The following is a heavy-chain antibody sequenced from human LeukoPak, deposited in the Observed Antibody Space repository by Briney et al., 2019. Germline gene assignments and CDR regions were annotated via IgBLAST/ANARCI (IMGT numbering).Heavy chain of an antibody. CDR2: IRNGAGT. Sequence: GGSLRLSCATSGFAFDDYGMSWVRQAPGKGLEWVSGIRNGAGTGYADSVKGRFTISRDNAKNSLYLQMNSLRAEDTAVYYCARDDTLVSYFDYWGQGTLVTVSS. CDR3: ARDDTLVSYFDY. J-gene: IGHJ4*02. CDR1: GFAFDDYG. D-gene: IGHD5-18*01. V-gene: IGHV3-20*04.